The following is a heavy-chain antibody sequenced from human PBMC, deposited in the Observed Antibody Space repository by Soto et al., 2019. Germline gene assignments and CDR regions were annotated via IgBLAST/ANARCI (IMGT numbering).Heavy chain of an antibody. J-gene: IGHJ3*02. CDR3: AVYYDSSGYYYEMRSGHAFDI. D-gene: IGHD3-22*01. CDR1: GGTFSSYA. CDR2: IIPIFGTA. Sequence: GASVKVSCKASGGTFSSYAISWVRQAPGQGLEWMGGIIPIFGTANYAQKFQGRVTITADESTSTAYMELSSLRSEDTAVYYCAVYYDSSGYYYEMRSGHAFDIWAQGKMVTVPS. V-gene: IGHV1-69*13.